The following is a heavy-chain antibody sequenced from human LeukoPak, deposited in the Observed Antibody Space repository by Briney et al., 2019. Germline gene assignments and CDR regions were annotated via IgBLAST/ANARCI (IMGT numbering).Heavy chain of an antibody. CDR3: ARVGGRGYSGYPLVDY. J-gene: IGHJ4*02. CDR1: GYTFTSYA. Sequence: ASVEVSCKASGYTFTSYAMNWVRQAPGQGLEWMGWINTNTGNPTYAQGFTGRFVFSLDTSVSTAYLQISSLKAEDTAVYYCARVGGRGYSGYPLVDYWGQGTLVTVSS. CDR2: INTNTGNP. D-gene: IGHD5-12*01. V-gene: IGHV7-4-1*02.